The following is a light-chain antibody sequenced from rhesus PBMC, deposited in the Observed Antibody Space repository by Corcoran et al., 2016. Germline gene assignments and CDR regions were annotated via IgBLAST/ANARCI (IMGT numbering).Light chain of an antibody. CDR3: QQESNWPLT. CDR2: ATS. V-gene: IGKV3-35*01. Sequence: EIVMTQSPVTLSLSPGERATLSCRARQRVNSNLAWSQQKPGHPPRLLIYATSHRAPGIPDRFNGGGSGTDFTLTISSLEPEDVGVSYCQQESNWPLTFGGGTKVEIK. J-gene: IGKJ4*01. CDR1: QRVNSN.